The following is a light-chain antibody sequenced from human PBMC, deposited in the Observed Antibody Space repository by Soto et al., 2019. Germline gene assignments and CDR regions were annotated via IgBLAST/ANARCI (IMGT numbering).Light chain of an antibody. Sequence: IQTAQSPSSLSASVGDRVTITCQASQNINNYLNWHQQKPGRAPKLLIYDASNLEAGVPSRFRGSGSGTDFTFTISRLQPEDIATYYCQQYENLPTFGQGTRLEIK. V-gene: IGKV1-33*01. CDR3: QQYENLPT. CDR1: QNINNY. J-gene: IGKJ5*01. CDR2: DAS.